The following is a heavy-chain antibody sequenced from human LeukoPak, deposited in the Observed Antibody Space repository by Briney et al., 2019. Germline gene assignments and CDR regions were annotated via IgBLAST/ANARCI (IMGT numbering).Heavy chain of an antibody. Sequence: GGSLRLSCAVSGFTFSSDAMSWVRQAPGKGLEWVAATSATGGRSYYEDSVKGRFNISKDESKNTVFLEMNSLRVEDTAVYYCAKPVVPVAKPSWFDPWGQGTLVTVSS. J-gene: IGHJ5*02. CDR3: AKPVVPVAKPSWFDP. CDR1: GFTFSSDA. V-gene: IGHV3-23*01. D-gene: IGHD2-2*01. CDR2: TSATGGRS.